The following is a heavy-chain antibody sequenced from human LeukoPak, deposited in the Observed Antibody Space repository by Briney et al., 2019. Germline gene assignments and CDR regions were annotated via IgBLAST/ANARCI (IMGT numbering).Heavy chain of an antibody. CDR3: AIHYTEDIVVGPAASPETRNNWFDP. J-gene: IGHJ5*02. CDR2: IYHSGRT. D-gene: IGHD2-2*01. Sequence: SETLSLTCTVSAYSISSGYYWGWIRQPPGKGLEWIGSIYHSGRTHYNPSLKSRVTISVDTSKNQFSLKLRSVTAADTALYYCAIHYTEDIVVGPAASPETRNNWFDPWGQGTLVTVSS. V-gene: IGHV4-38-2*02. CDR1: AYSISSGYY.